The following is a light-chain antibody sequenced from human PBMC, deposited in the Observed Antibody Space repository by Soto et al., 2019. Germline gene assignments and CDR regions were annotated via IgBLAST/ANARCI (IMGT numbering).Light chain of an antibody. Sequence: QSSLTQSASVSGSPGQSITISCTGTSNDIGRYKFVSWYQQYPDKAPKLMIYEVSNRPPGVSDRFSGSKSGKTASLTISGLQAEDEADYYCSSYTSSTTWVFGGGTKVTAL. CDR1: SNDIGRYKF. V-gene: IGLV2-14*01. CDR2: EVS. J-gene: IGLJ3*02. CDR3: SSYTSSTTWV.